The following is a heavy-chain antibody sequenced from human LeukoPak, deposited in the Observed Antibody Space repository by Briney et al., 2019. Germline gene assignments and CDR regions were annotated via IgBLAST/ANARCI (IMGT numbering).Heavy chain of an antibody. Sequence: PGGSLRLSCAASGFTFSSYWMSWVRQAPGKGLEWVANIKQDGSEKYYVDSVKGRFTISRDNAKNSLYLQMNSLRAEDTAVYYCASVDNDSSGYFPPPIDYWGQGTLVTVSS. CDR3: ASVDNDSSGYFPPPIDY. CDR2: IKQDGSEK. V-gene: IGHV3-7*01. J-gene: IGHJ4*02. CDR1: GFTFSSYW. D-gene: IGHD3-22*01.